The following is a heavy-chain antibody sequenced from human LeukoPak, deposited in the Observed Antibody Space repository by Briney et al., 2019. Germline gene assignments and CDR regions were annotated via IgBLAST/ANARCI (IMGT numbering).Heavy chain of an antibody. D-gene: IGHD2-15*01. Sequence: GASVKVSCKASGYTFSDYYIHWVRQAPGQGLEWTGWMTPNSGGTKYAQRFQGSVTMTRDTSSSTAYMDLSSLGSDDTAVFYCGRKSATRRTSAFDYWGQGTPVTVSS. CDR3: GRKSATRRTSAFDY. CDR1: GYTFSDYY. J-gene: IGHJ4*02. V-gene: IGHV1-2*02. CDR2: MTPNSGGT.